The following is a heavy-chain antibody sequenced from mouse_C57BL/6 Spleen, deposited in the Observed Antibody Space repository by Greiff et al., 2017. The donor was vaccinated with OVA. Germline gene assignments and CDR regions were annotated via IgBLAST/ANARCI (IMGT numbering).Heavy chain of an antibody. CDR2: IDPSDSET. CDR3: ASVRGDWYFDV. J-gene: IGHJ1*03. CDR1: GYTFTSYW. D-gene: IGHD1-1*01. Sequence: VQLQQPGAELVRPGSSVKLSCKASGYTFTSYWMHWVKQRPIQGLEWIGNIDPSDSETHYNQKFKDKATLTVDKSSSTAYMQLSSLTSEDSAVYYCASVRGDWYFDVWGTGTTVTVSS. V-gene: IGHV1-52*01.